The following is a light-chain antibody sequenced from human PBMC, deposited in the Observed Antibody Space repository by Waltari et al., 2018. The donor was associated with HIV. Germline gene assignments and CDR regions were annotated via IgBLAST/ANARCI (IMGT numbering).Light chain of an antibody. J-gene: IGKJ1*01. V-gene: IGKV1-5*03. Sequence: DIQMTQSPSTLSASVGDRVTITCRASETINSWLAWYQQKPGKPPKLLIYKASTLESGVPSRFSGSGSGTEFTLTISSLQPDDFATYYCQQYDGYWTFGQGTKVEIK. CDR1: ETINSW. CDR2: KAS. CDR3: QQYDGYWT.